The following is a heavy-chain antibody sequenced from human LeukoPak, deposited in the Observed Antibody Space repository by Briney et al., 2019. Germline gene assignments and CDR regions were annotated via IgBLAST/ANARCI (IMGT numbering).Heavy chain of an antibody. Sequence: SETLSLTCSVSGYSISNGYYWGWIRQPPGKGLEWIGSIYHRESTYYNPSLKSRVTISIDTSKNQFSLRLTSVTAADTAVYFCATLVSTRYYFDYWGQGTLVTVSS. CDR1: GYSISNGYY. J-gene: IGHJ4*02. D-gene: IGHD5/OR15-5a*01. CDR3: ATLVSTRYYFDY. V-gene: IGHV4-38-2*02. CDR2: IYHREST.